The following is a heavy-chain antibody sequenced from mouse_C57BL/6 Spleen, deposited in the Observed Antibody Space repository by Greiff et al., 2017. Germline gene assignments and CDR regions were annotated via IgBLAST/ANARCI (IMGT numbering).Heavy chain of an antibody. D-gene: IGHD1-1*01. J-gene: IGHJ2*01. CDR1: GFTFSDFY. Sequence: EVKLVESGGGLVQSGRSLRLSCATSGFTFSDFYMEWVRQAPGKGLEWIAASRNKANDYTTEYSASVKGRFIVSRDTSQSILYLQMNALRAEDTAIYYGARDASHYGYFDYWGQGTTLTVSS. V-gene: IGHV7-1*01. CDR3: ARDASHYGYFDY. CDR2: SRNKANDYTT.